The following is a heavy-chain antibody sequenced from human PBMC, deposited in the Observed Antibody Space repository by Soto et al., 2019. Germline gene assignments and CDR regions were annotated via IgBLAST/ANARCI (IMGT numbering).Heavy chain of an antibody. CDR1: GGSISSGGYS. CDR3: ARAHYGDYGYGMDV. CDR2: TYHSGST. J-gene: IGHJ6*02. D-gene: IGHD4-17*01. V-gene: IGHV4-30-2*01. Sequence: QLQLQESGSGLVKPSQTLSLTCAVSGGSISSGGYSWSWIRQPPGKGLEWIGYTYHSGSTYYNPSLKRRATQSVDRSKNQSSLKLSSVTAADTGVYYCARAHYGDYGYGMDVWGQGTTVTVSS.